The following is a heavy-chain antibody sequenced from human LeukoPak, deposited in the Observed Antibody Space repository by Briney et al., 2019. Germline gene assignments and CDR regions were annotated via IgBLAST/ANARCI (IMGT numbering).Heavy chain of an antibody. Sequence: GASVKVSCKASGYTFTKYGINWVLQAPGQGLEWMGWTSPYNSKTIYAENLQGRLSMTTDTSTSTAYMEMRSLRSDDTAVYYCARDYLEDPLNWFDSWGQGTLLTVSS. CDR1: GYTFTKYG. CDR3: ARDYLEDPLNWFDS. J-gene: IGHJ5*01. D-gene: IGHD2-15*01. CDR2: TSPYNSKT. V-gene: IGHV1-18*01.